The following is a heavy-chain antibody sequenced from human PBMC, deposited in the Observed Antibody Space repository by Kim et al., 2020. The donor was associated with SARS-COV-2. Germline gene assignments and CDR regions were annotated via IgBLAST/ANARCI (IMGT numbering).Heavy chain of an antibody. Sequence: ASVKVSCKASGYTFTSYYMHWVRQAPGQGLEWMGIINPSGGSTSYAQKFQGRVTMTRDTSTSTVYTELSSLRSEDTAVYYCARDAEDYVWGSYRLQITANWFDPWGQGTLVTVSS. CDR2: INPSGGST. CDR1: GYTFTSYY. D-gene: IGHD3-16*02. J-gene: IGHJ5*02. V-gene: IGHV1-46*01. CDR3: ARDAEDYVWGSYRLQITANWFDP.